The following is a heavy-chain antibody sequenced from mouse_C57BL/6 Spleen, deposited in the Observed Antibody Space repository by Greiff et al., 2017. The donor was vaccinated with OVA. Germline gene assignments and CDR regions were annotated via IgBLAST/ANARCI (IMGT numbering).Heavy chain of an antibody. CDR2: IYPGDGDT. Sequence: VQLQQSGPELVKPGAYVNICCTSSCYAFSSSWMNWVKQRPGKGLEWIGRIYPGDGDTNYNGKFKGKATLTADKSSSTAYMQLSSLTSEDSAVYFCARSGGYHWYFDVWGTGTTVTVSS. J-gene: IGHJ1*03. CDR1: CYAFSSSW. D-gene: IGHD2-2*01. V-gene: IGHV1-82*01. CDR3: ARSGGYHWYFDV.